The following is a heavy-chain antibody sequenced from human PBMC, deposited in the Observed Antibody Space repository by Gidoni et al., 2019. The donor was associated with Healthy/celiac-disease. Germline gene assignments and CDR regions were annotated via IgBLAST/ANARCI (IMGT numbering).Heavy chain of an antibody. CDR2: ISGSGGST. CDR1: GFTFSSYA. V-gene: IGHV3-23*01. D-gene: IGHD5-12*01. J-gene: IGHJ4*02. Sequence: EVQLLESGGGLVQPGGSLRLSCAAPGFTFSSYAMSWVRQAPGKGLGWVSAISGSGGSTYYADSVKGRFTISRDNSKNTLYLQMNSLRAEDTAVYYCATTTWIGSYYFDYWGQGTLVTVSS. CDR3: ATTTWIGSYYFDY.